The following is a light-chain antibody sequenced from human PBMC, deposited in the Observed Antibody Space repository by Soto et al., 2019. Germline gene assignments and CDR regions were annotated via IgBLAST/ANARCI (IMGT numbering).Light chain of an antibody. CDR2: RAS. CDR1: RIINTW. J-gene: IGKJ3*01. Sequence: DIQMTQSPSTLSASVGDRVTITCRASRIINTWLAWYQQKPGKAPKLLIYRASNLVSGVPSRFSGSGSGTEFTLTISSLQPDDFSIYYCQQYETYSGTFGPGTKVDL. CDR3: QQYETYSGT. V-gene: IGKV1-5*03.